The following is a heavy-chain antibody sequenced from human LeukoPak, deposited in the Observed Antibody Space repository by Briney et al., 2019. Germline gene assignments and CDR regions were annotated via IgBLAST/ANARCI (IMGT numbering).Heavy chain of an antibody. CDR1: GSSFSGYA. CDR3: AGGSPPDN. Sequence: PGGSLRLSCAASGSSFSGYAMYWVRQAPGKGLEWVAVMPYDGSNSYYVDSVKGRFTISRDDSKNTLYLQMSSLRPEDTAVYYCAGGSPPDNWGQGTLVTVSS. J-gene: IGHJ4*02. V-gene: IGHV3-30-3*01. CDR2: MPYDGSNS.